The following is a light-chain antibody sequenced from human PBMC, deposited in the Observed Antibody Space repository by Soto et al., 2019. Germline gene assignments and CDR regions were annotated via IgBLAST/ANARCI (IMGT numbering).Light chain of an antibody. V-gene: IGKV3-15*01. CDR1: ASLSTY. CDR3: QSYNDWPFT. Sequence: EIVMTQSPATLSVSPVERVTLSCRASASLSTYLAWYQQKPGQAPRLLIYGASTKATGIPARFSGSGSATDFTLTISSLQSEDFAVYYCQSYNDWPFTFGQGTKLEI. J-gene: IGKJ2*01. CDR2: GAS.